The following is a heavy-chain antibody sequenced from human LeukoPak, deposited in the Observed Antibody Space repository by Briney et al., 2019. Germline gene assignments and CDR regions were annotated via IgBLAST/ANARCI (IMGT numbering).Heavy chain of an antibody. Sequence: ASVKVSCKVSGYTLTELSMHWVRQAPGKGLEWMGGFDPEDGETIYAQKFQGRVTMTEDTSTDTAYMELSSLRSDDTAVYYCARDIRERGQWLVVAFDIWGQGTMVTVSS. D-gene: IGHD6-19*01. J-gene: IGHJ3*02. CDR1: GYTLTELS. V-gene: IGHV1-24*01. CDR2: FDPEDGET. CDR3: ARDIRERGQWLVVAFDI.